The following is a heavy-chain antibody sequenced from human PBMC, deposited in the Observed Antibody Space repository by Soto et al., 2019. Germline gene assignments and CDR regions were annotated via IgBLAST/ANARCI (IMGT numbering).Heavy chain of an antibody. J-gene: IGHJ3*02. V-gene: IGHV5-51*01. CDR2: IYPGDSDT. D-gene: IGHD3-3*01. CDR3: ARRYYEFWSGSETGAFDI. CDR1: GYSFTSYW. Sequence: GESLKISCKGSGYSFTSYWIGWVRQMPGKGLEWMGIIYPGDSDTRYSPSFQGQVTISADKSISTAYLQWSSLKASDTAMYYCARRYYEFWSGSETGAFDIWGKGTMVTVSS.